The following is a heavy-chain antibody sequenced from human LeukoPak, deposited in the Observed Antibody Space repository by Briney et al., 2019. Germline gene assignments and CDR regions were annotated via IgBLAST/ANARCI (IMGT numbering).Heavy chain of an antibody. D-gene: IGHD2-2*01. CDR1: GGSISSYY. Sequence: SETLSLTCTVSGGSISSYYWSWIRQPAGKGLEWIGRIYTSGSTNYNPSLKSRVTMSVDTSKNQFSLKLSSVTAADTAVYYCARSPYCSSTSCPFDYWDQRTLVTVSS. CDR2: IYTSGST. J-gene: IGHJ4*02. CDR3: ARSPYCSSTSCPFDY. V-gene: IGHV4-4*07.